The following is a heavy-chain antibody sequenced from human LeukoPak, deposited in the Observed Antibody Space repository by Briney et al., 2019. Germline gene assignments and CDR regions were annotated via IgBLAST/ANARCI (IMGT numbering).Heavy chain of an antibody. D-gene: IGHD4-23*01. CDR3: ARTVRWLLSPHYGMDV. J-gene: IGHJ6*02. V-gene: IGHV4-59*01. CDR1: GGSISSYY. Sequence: SETLSLTCTVSGGSISSYYWSWIRQPPGKGLEWIGYIYYSGSTNYNPSLKSRVTISLDTSNNQFSLNLSSVTAADTAVYYCARTVRWLLSPHYGMDVWGQGTTVTVSS. CDR2: IYYSGST.